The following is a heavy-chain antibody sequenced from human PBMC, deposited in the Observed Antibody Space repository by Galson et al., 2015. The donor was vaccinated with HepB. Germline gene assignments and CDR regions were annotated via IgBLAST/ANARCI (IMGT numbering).Heavy chain of an antibody. CDR3: ARPVDSAMGDAFDI. CDR2: IWYDGSNK. J-gene: IGHJ3*02. CDR1: GFTFSSYG. V-gene: IGHV3-33*08. Sequence: SLRLSCAASGFTFSSYGMNWVRQAPGKGLEWVAVIWYDGSNKKYADSVKGRFTISRDNSKNTLYLQMNSLRAEDTAAYYCARPVDSAMGDAFDIWGQGTMVTVSS. D-gene: IGHD5-18*01.